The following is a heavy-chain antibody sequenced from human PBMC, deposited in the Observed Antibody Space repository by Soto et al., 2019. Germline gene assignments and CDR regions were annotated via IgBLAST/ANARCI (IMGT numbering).Heavy chain of an antibody. J-gene: IGHJ2*01. V-gene: IGHV3-33*01. Sequence: QVQLVESGGGVVQPGRSLRLSCAASQFTFSNYGIHWVRQAPGKGLEWVAVISYDGSNKYYVDSVKGRFTISRDNYKNKVYVEMNSLRAEDTAVYYCARGARYCSGGGCYSFWYFDLWGRGTLVTVSS. CDR1: QFTFSNYG. CDR2: ISYDGSNK. D-gene: IGHD2-15*01. CDR3: ARGARYCSGGGCYSFWYFDL.